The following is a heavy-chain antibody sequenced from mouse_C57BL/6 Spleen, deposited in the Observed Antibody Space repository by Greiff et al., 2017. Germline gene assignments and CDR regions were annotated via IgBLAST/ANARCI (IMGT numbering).Heavy chain of an antibody. Sequence: EVQLVESGGGLVQPGGSLSLSCAASGFTFTDYYMSWVRQPPGKALEWLGFIRNKANGYTTEYSASVKGRFTISRDNSQSILYLQMNALRAEDSATYCCARSDYGNFFAYWGQGTLVTVSA. J-gene: IGHJ3*01. V-gene: IGHV7-3*01. CDR3: ARSDYGNFFAY. CDR1: GFTFTDYY. D-gene: IGHD2-1*01. CDR2: IRNKANGYTT.